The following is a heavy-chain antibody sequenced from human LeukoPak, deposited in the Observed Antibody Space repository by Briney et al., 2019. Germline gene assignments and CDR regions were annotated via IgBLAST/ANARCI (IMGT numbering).Heavy chain of an antibody. D-gene: IGHD3-9*01. CDR1: GYTLTELS. CDR2: FDPEDGET. J-gene: IGHJ4*02. CDR3: ATNKRRYFDWLLASFDY. V-gene: IGHV1-24*01. Sequence: GAPVKVSCKVSGYTLTELSMHWVRQAPGKGLEWMGGFDPEDGETIYAQKFQGRVTMTEDTSTDTAYMELSSLRSEDTAVYYCATNKRRYFDWLLASFDYWGQGTLVTVSS.